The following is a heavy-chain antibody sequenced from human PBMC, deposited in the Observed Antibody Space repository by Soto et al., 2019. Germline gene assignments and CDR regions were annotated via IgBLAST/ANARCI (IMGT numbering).Heavy chain of an antibody. Sequence: PGGSLRLSCATSWFTFINFDMHWVRQVPGKGLEWVSAIGAARDPYYLGSVKGRFTISRENAKNSVYLQMNDLRAGDSAVYYCARAYTGRLPRRADYYYAMDVWGQGTTVTVSS. D-gene: IGHD2-2*02. J-gene: IGHJ6*02. V-gene: IGHV3-13*05. CDR2: IGAARDP. CDR1: WFTFINFD. CDR3: ARAYTGRLPRRADYYYAMDV.